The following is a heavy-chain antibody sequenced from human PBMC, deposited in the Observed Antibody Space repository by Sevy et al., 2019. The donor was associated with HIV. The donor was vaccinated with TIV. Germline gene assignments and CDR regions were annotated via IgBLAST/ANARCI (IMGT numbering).Heavy chain of an antibody. CDR3: VRLNVVEAS. CDR2: INSAGSST. J-gene: IGHJ5*02. V-gene: IGHV3-74*01. CDR1: GLTFSSSW. Sequence: GGSLRLSCAASGLTFSSSWMHWVRQAPGKGLVWVSGINSAGSSTNYADSVTGRFTISRDNAKNTLFLHMNSLGADDTAVYYCVRLNVVEASWGQGTLVTVSS. D-gene: IGHD1-1*01.